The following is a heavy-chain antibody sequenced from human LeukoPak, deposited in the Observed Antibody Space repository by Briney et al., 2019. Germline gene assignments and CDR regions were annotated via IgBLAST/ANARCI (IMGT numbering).Heavy chain of an antibody. V-gene: IGHV5-10-1*01. CDR2: SDPSDSYT. J-gene: IGHJ4*02. Sequence: HGESLKISCKCSGYSFTSYWISWVRQMPGKGLEWMGRSDPSDSYTNYSPSFQGHVTISADKSISTAYLQWSSLKASDTAMYYCARHYRGSWYFDYWGQGTLVTVSS. D-gene: IGHD6-13*01. CDR1: GYSFTSYW. CDR3: ARHYRGSWYFDY.